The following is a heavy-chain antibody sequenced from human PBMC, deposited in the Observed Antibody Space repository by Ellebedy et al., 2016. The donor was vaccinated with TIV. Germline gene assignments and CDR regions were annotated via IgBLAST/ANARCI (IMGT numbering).Heavy chain of an antibody. CDR1: GYTFYSYG. J-gene: IGHJ4*02. Sequence: AASVKVSCKASGYTFYSYGISWVRQAPGQGLECMGWISAYNGNTNYAQKLQGRVTMTTDTSTSTAYMELRSLRSDDTALYYCARVTTGYASRRLPYYFDYWGQGTLVTVSS. CDR3: ARVTTGYASRRLPYYFDY. CDR2: ISAYNGNT. D-gene: IGHD6-13*01. V-gene: IGHV1-18*01.